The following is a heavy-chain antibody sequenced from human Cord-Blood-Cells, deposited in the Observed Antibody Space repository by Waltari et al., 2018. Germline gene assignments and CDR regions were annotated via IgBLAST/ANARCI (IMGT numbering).Heavy chain of an antibody. V-gene: IGHV3-23*01. D-gene: IGHD1-26*01. CDR2: ISGSGGST. CDR3: AKGKWELLAFDI. CDR1: GFTFSSYS. J-gene: IGHJ3*02. Sequence: EVQLLESGGGLVQPGGSLRLSCAASGFTFSSYSMSWVRQAPGKGLEWVSAISGSGGSTYYADSVKGRFTISRDNSKNTLYLQMNSLRAEDTAVYYCAKGKWELLAFDIWGQGTMVTVSS.